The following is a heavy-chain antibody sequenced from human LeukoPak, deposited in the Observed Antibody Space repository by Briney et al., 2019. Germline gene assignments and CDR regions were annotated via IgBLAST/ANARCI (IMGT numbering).Heavy chain of an antibody. V-gene: IGHV4-4*07. J-gene: IGHJ4*02. D-gene: IGHD6-13*01. CDR3: ARGNIAVAGRAFDY. Sequence: SETLSLTCTVSGGSISSYYWSWIRQPAGKGLEWIGRIYTSGSTNYNPSLKSRVTMSVDTSKSQFSLKLSSVTAADTAVYYCARGNIAVAGRAFDYWGQGTLVTVSS. CDR2: IYTSGST. CDR1: GGSISSYY.